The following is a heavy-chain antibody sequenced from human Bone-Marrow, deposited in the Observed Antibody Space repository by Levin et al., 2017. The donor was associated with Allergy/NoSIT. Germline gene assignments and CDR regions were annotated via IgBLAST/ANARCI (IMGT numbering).Heavy chain of an antibody. D-gene: IGHD5-24*01. Sequence: SETLSLTCTVSGVSISRGDHFWTWIRQPPGKGLEWIGYIDNSGFTYYNPFLMSLISISVDTSNTQFSLNLTSMTATDTALYFCVRVQRRGQLLDYWGQGTLVTVAS. V-gene: IGHV4-30-4*01. CDR2: IDNSGFT. CDR3: VRVQRRGQLLDY. CDR1: GVSISRGDHF. J-gene: IGHJ4*02.